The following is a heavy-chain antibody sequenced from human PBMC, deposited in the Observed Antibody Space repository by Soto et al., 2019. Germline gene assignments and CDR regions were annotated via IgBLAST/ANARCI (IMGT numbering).Heavy chain of an antibody. CDR2: ISGSGGST. Sequence: GGSLRLSCAASGFTFSSYAMSWVRQAPGKGLEWVSAISGSGGSTYYADSVKGRFTISRDNSKNTLYLQMNSLRAEDTAVYYCAKLRLGVVTYMDLYYYYGMDVWGQGTTVTVSS. CDR3: AKLRLGVVTYMDLYYYYGMDV. D-gene: IGHD3-3*01. J-gene: IGHJ6*02. V-gene: IGHV3-23*01. CDR1: GFTFSSYA.